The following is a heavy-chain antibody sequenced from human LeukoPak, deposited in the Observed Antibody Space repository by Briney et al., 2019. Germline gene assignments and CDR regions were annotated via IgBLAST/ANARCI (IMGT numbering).Heavy chain of an antibody. CDR1: GFTFSSYG. CDR3: AKDYYGSGSFYGMDV. J-gene: IGHJ6*02. CDR2: ISYDGSNK. D-gene: IGHD3-10*01. V-gene: IGHV3-30*18. Sequence: GRSLRLSCAASGFTFSSYGMHWVRQAPGKGLEWVAVISYDGSNKYYADSVKGRFTISRDNSKNTLYLQMNSLRAEDTAVYYCAKDYYGSGSFYGMDVWGQGTTVTASS.